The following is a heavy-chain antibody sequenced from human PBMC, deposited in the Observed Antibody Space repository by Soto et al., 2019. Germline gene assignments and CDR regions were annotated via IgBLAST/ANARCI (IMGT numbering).Heavy chain of an antibody. D-gene: IGHD6-19*01. CDR2: ISDSGDNT. J-gene: IGHJ4*02. Sequence: EVQLLESGGGLVQPGGSLRFSCAASGFTFSNYAMSWVRQAPGKGLEWVSTISDSGDNTYYADSVKGRFTISRDNSKNTVYLQMNGLRAEDTAVYYCAKRGRGAVAFDYWGQGTLVTVSS. CDR1: GFTFSNYA. V-gene: IGHV3-23*01. CDR3: AKRGRGAVAFDY.